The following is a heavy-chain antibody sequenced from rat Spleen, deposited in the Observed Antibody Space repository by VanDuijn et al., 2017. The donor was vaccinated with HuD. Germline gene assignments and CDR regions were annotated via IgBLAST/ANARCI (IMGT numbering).Heavy chain of an antibody. Sequence: EVQLVESGGGLVQPGNSLKLSCAASGFTFSNYYMAWVRQAPTKGLEWVAYINTGGGNTYYRDSVRGRFTISRNNAKSTLYLQMDSLRSEDTATYYCTTANNGGFSELYYFDYWGQGVMVTVSS. CDR3: TTANNGGFSELYYFDY. D-gene: IGHD1-11*01. J-gene: IGHJ2*01. CDR1: GFTFSNYY. CDR2: INTGGGNT. V-gene: IGHV5-27*01.